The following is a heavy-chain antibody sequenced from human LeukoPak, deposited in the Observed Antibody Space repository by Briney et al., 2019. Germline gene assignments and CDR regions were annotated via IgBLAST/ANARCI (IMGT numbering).Heavy chain of an antibody. V-gene: IGHV3-48*01. J-gene: IGHJ4*02. D-gene: IGHD2-15*01. CDR1: GFTFSTSS. CDR2: ISSSSRTI. CDR3: ARGLVYCSSGSCYFDY. Sequence: GGSLRLSCAASGFTFSTSSMNWVRQAPGKGLEWVSRISSSSRTIYYADSVKGRFTISRDDAENSLYLQMNSLRADDTAVYYCARGLVYCSSGSCYFDYWGQGTLVTVSS.